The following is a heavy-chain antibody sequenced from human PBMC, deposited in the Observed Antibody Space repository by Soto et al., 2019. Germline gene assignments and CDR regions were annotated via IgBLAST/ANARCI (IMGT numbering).Heavy chain of an antibody. J-gene: IGHJ4*02. V-gene: IGHV3-30-3*01. D-gene: IGHD6-6*01. Sequence: QVQLVESGGGVVQPGRSLRLSCAASGFTFSNYAMHWVRQAPGKGLEWVAVISYDGSNKYYADSVKGRFTISRDNSKNTGYLQMNGLRAEDTAVYYCARGRSHSSSPYFGYWGQGTLVTVSS. CDR2: ISYDGSNK. CDR3: ARGRSHSSSPYFGY. CDR1: GFTFSNYA.